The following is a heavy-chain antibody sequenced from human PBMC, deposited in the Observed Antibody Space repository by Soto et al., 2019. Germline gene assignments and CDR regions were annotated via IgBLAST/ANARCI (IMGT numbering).Heavy chain of an antibody. D-gene: IGHD1-26*01. CDR3: AREGGSYYYFDY. J-gene: IGHJ4*02. Sequence: ASVKVSCKASGGTFSSYAISWVRQAPGQGLEWMGGVIPIFGTANYAQKFQGRVTITAAESTSTAYMELSSLRSEDTAVYYCAREGGSYYYFDYWGQGTLVTVSS. V-gene: IGHV1-69*13. CDR1: GGTFSSYA. CDR2: VIPIFGTA.